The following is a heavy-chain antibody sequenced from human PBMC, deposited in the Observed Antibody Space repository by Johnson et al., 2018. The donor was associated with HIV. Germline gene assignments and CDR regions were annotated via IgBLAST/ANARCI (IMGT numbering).Heavy chain of an antibody. CDR1: GFRFSNYA. CDR3: ARDPCTGASCLPGAFDI. CDR2: ISGSGGTT. V-gene: IGHV3-23*04. J-gene: IGHJ3*02. D-gene: IGHD2-15*01. Sequence: VQLVESGGGVVQPGRSLRLSCASSGFRFSNYALHWVRQAPGKGLEWVSSISGSGGTTYYAGSVKGRFTISRDNSKNTLYLQMNSLRAEDTAVYFCARDPCTGASCLPGAFDIWGQGTLVTVSS.